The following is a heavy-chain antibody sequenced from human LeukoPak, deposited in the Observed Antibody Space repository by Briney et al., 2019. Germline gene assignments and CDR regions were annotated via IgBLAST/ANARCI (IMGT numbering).Heavy chain of an antibody. V-gene: IGHV3-21*04. D-gene: IGHD5-18*01. J-gene: IGHJ4*02. CDR1: GFTFSSYS. Sequence: PGGSLRLSCAASGFTFSSYSMNWVRQAPGKGLEWVSSISSSSSYIYYADSVKGRFTISRDNSKNTLYLQMNSLRAEDTAVYYCAKRRLWLPYWGQGTLVTVSS. CDR2: ISSSSSYI. CDR3: AKRRLWLPY.